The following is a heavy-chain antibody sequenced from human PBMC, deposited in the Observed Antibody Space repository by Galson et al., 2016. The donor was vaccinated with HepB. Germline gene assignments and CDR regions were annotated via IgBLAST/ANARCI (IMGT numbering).Heavy chain of an antibody. CDR1: GGSISSYY. CDR2: IYYSGST. V-gene: IGHV4-59*01. Sequence: LSLTCTVSGGSISSYYWSWIRQPPGKGLEWIGYIYYSGSTNYNPSLKSRVTISVDTSKNQFSLKLSSVTAADTAVYYCARDNWSLLRAFDIWGQGTMVTVSS. CDR3: ARDNWSLLRAFDI. J-gene: IGHJ3*02. D-gene: IGHD3-3*01.